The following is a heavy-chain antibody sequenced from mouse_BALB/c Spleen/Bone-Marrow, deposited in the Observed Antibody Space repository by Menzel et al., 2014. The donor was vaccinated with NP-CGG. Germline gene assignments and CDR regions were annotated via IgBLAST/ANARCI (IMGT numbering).Heavy chain of an antibody. CDR3: VRQDYDYPMDY. D-gene: IGHD2-4*01. V-gene: IGHV10-1*01. CDR1: GFTFNIYA. Sequence: EVMLVESGGGLVQPKGSLKLSCAASGFTFNIYAMNWVRPAPRKGLEWVARISSKSTNYTTCYADSVKDRFTISSDDSQSMLYLQMNSLKTEDTAIYYCVRQDYDYPMDYWGQGTSVTVSS. J-gene: IGHJ4*01. CDR2: ISSKSTNYTT.